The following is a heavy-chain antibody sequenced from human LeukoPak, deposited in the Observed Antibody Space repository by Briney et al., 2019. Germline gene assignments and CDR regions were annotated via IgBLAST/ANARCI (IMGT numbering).Heavy chain of an antibody. CDR2: LHPEDREV. V-gene: IGHV1-24*01. CDR1: GDTLTERS. J-gene: IGHJ4*02. CDR3: ATAEQLV. Sequence: ASVKVSCRVSGDTLTERSIHWVRQTPGKGLEWMGGLHPEDREVIYAQKFQGRVTMTEDSSTDTAYMDLRSLRSEDTAVYYCATAEQLVWGQGTLATVSS. D-gene: IGHD6-6*01.